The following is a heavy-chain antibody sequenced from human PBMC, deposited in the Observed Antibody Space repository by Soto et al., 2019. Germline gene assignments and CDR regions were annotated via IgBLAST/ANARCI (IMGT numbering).Heavy chain of an antibody. D-gene: IGHD3-3*01. J-gene: IGHJ6*02. CDR1: GFTFSSYE. CDR3: ARDSRITIFGVVNPYYYYYGMDV. Sequence: GGSLRLSCAASGFTFSSYEMNWVRQAPGKGLEWVSYISSSGSTIYYADSVKGRFTISRDNAKNSLYLQMNSLRAEDTAVYYCARDSRITIFGVVNPYYYYYGMDVWGQGTTVTVSS. CDR2: ISSSGSTI. V-gene: IGHV3-48*03.